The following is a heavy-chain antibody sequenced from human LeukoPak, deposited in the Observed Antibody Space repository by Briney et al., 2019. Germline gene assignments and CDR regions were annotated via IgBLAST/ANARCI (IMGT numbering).Heavy chain of an antibody. D-gene: IGHD1-26*01. CDR1: GYTFTSYG. CDR2: ISGYNGNT. CDR3: ARDRRISSGSYCVYWFDP. Sequence: ASVKVSCKTSGYTFTSYGISWVRQAPGQGLEWMGWISGYNGNTKYTQKLQGRVTMTTDTSTSTAYMELSSLRSEDTAVYYCARDRRISSGSYCVYWFDPWGQGTLVTVSS. J-gene: IGHJ5*02. V-gene: IGHV1-18*01.